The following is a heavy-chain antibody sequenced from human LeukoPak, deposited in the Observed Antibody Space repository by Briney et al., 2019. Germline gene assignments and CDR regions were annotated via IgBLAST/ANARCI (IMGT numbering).Heavy chain of an antibody. V-gene: IGHV3-73*01. CDR3: TRPLGAAAGTYFDP. J-gene: IGHJ5*02. CDR1: GFTFSGAA. D-gene: IGHD6-13*01. CDR2: IRSKPNNYAT. Sequence: PGGSLKLSCTASGFTFSGAAMHWVRQASGKGPEWVGHIRSKPNNYATAYAASVKGRFTISRDDSKNTAYLQMNSLKIEDTAVYYCTRPLGAAAGTYFDPWGQETLVTVSS.